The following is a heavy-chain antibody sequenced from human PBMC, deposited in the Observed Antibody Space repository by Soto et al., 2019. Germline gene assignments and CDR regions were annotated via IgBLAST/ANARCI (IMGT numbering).Heavy chain of an antibody. Sequence: ASVKVSCKASGYTFTGYYMHWVRQAPGQGLEWMGWINPNSGGTNYAQKFQGWVTMTRDTSISTAYMELSRLRSDDTAVYYCARAPQWLATNYFDYWGQGTLVTVSS. J-gene: IGHJ4*02. CDR3: ARAPQWLATNYFDY. CDR2: INPNSGGT. D-gene: IGHD6-19*01. CDR1: GYTFTGYY. V-gene: IGHV1-2*04.